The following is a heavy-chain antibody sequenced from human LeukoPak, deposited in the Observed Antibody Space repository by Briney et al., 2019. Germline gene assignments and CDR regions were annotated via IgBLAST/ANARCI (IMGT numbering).Heavy chain of an antibody. Sequence: ASVKVSCKASGYTFTSYYMHWVRQAPGQGHEWMGIINPSGGSTSYAQKFQGRVTMTRDTSTSTVYMELSSLRSEDTAVYYCARERSSGWYMWTKPDYWGQGTLVTVSS. CDR1: GYTFTSYY. J-gene: IGHJ4*02. CDR3: ARERSSGWYMWTKPDY. CDR2: INPSGGST. D-gene: IGHD6-19*01. V-gene: IGHV1-46*01.